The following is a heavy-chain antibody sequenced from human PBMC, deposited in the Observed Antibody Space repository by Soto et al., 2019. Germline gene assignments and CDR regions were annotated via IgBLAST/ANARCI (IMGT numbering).Heavy chain of an antibody. V-gene: IGHV3-21*05. CDR3: ARDYSYSPDY. CDR2: IMPGSSHI. D-gene: IGHD2-15*01. CDR1: GFTFSIYS. Sequence: GGSLRLSCAASGFTFSIYSMNWVRQAPGKGLEWVSYIMPGSSHIFYADSVKGRFTISRDNAKDTLYLQMNSLGAEDTAVYYCARDYSYSPDYWGQGTLVTVSS. J-gene: IGHJ4*02.